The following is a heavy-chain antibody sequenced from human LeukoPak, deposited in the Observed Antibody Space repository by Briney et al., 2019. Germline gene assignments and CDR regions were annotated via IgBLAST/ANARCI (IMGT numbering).Heavy chain of an antibody. J-gene: IGHJ4*02. CDR3: ARTRIVGATALDY. D-gene: IGHD1-26*01. CDR2: INHSGST. V-gene: IGHV4-34*01. Sequence: SETLSLTCADYGGSFSGYYWSWIRQPPGKGLEWIGEINHSGSTNYNPSLKSRVTISVDTSKNQFSLKLSSVTAADTAVYYCARTRIVGATALDYWGQGTLVTVSS. CDR1: GGSFSGYY.